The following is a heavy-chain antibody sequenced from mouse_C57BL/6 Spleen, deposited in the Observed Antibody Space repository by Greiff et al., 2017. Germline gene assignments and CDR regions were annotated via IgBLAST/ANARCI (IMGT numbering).Heavy chain of an antibody. CDR3: ARETSSYDAMDY. CDR1: GFPFSSYA. CDR2: ISDGGSYT. D-gene: IGHD1-1*01. V-gene: IGHV5-4*01. J-gene: IGHJ4*01. Sequence: VQLVESGGGLVKPGGSLKLSCAASGFPFSSYAMSWVRQTPEKRLEWVATISDGGSYTYYPDTVKGRFTISRDNAKNNLYLQMSQRKSEDTARYYCARETSSYDAMDYWGQGTAVTVSS.